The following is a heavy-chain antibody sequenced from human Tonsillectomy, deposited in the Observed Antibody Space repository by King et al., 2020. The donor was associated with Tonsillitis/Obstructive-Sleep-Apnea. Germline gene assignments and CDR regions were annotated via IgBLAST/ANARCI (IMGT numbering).Heavy chain of an antibody. Sequence: VQLVESGAEVKKSGASVKVSCKASGYTFPNYGISWVRQAPGQGLEWMGWISAYNGHTNYAQKLQGRLTMTTDTSTSTAYLELRSLRSDDTAVYYCARDSRSHYYDSSGYYTFNYWGQGTLVTVSS. J-gene: IGHJ4*02. D-gene: IGHD3-22*01. CDR2: ISAYNGHT. V-gene: IGHV1-18*01. CDR1: GYTFPNYG. CDR3: ARDSRSHYYDSSGYYTFNY.